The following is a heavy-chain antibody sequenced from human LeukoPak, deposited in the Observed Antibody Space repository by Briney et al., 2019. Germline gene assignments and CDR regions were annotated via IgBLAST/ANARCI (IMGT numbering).Heavy chain of an antibody. CDR2: INTDGSST. CDR3: ARGEVRGRYFDWLSGAAFY. D-gene: IGHD3-9*01. CDR1: GFIFSSYW. V-gene: IGHV3-74*01. J-gene: IGHJ4*02. Sequence: GGSLRLSCAASGFIFSSYWMHWVRHAPGKGLAWVSRINTDGSSTSYADSVKGRFAISRDNAKNSLYLQMNSLRAEDTAIYYCARGEVRGRYFDWLSGAAFYWGQGTLVTVSS.